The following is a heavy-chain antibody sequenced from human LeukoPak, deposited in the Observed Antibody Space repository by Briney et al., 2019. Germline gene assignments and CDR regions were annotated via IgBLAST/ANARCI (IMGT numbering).Heavy chain of an antibody. J-gene: IGHJ4*02. D-gene: IGHD6-19*01. CDR3: AKDLEAVAGTSSFDY. V-gene: IGHV3-23*01. CDR2: ISGSGGST. Sequence: GGSPRLSCAASGFTFSSYAMSWVRQAPGKGLEWVSAISGSGGSTYYADSVKGRFTISRDNSKNTLYLQMNSLRAEDTAVYYCAKDLEAVAGTSSFDYWGQGTLVTVSS. CDR1: GFTFSSYA.